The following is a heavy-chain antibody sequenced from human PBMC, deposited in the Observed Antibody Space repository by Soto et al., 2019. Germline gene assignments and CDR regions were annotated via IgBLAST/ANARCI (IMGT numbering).Heavy chain of an antibody. CDR2: TSYDGSDK. CDR3: ARWGTTGGLDV. J-gene: IGHJ1*01. Sequence: QVQLVESGGGVVQPGTSLRVSCVGSGFTFRSYVMHWVRQAPGKGLEWVALTSYDGSDKYYDDSVRGRFTISRDNSRNTVDLQMDSLRLEETALYYCARWGTTGGLDVWGQGTLVSVSS. CDR1: GFTFRSYV. V-gene: IGHV3-30*19. D-gene: IGHD3-16*01.